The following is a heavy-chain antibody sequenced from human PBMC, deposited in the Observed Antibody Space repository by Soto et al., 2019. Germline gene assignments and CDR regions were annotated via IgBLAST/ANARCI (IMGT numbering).Heavy chain of an antibody. Sequence: ASVKVSCKASGYTFTNNDVSWVRQAPGQGLEWMGWINPNSGGTNYAQKFQGRVTMTRDTSIRTAYMELSRLRSDDTAVYYCARQAVAGRRAGGGWFDPWGQGTLVTVSS. J-gene: IGHJ5*02. V-gene: IGHV1-2*02. D-gene: IGHD6-19*01. CDR2: INPNSGGT. CDR1: GYTFTNND. CDR3: ARQAVAGRRAGGGWFDP.